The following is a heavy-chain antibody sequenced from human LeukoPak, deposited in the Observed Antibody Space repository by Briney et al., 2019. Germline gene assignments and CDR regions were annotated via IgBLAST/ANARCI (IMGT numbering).Heavy chain of an antibody. J-gene: IGHJ3*02. CDR3: TRYIVSYPHDAFDI. CDR1: GGPFNGYY. V-gene: IGHV4-34*01. CDR2: INHSGST. D-gene: IGHD1-26*01. Sequence: SETLSLTCAVYGGPFNGYYWSWIRQPPGKGLEWIGEINHSGSTNYNPSLKSRVTISVDTSKKQFSLKLSSVTAADTAFYYCTRYIVSYPHDAFDIWGQGTMVTVSS.